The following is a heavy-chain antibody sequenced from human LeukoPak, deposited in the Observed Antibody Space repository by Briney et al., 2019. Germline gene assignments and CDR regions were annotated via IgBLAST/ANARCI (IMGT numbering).Heavy chain of an antibody. V-gene: IGHV3-30*03. Sequence: GGSLRLSCAASGFTFSSSAMSWVRQVPGKGLEWVAVISNDGTDKHHADSVKGRFTVSRDNSNHTVYLEMDRLRVEDTAIYYCVREGTYFFASGSFQGYYFDNWGQGTLVTVSS. D-gene: IGHD3-10*01. CDR2: ISNDGTDK. CDR3: VREGTYFFASGSFQGYYFDN. CDR1: GFTFSSSA. J-gene: IGHJ4*02.